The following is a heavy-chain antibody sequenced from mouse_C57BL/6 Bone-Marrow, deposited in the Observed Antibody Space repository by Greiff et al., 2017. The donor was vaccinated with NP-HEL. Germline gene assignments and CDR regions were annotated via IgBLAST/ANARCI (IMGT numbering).Heavy chain of an antibody. Sequence: EVKLVESGGDLVKPGGSLKLSCAASGFTFSSYGMSWVRQTPDKRLEWVATISSGGSYTYYPDSVKGRFTISRDNAKNTLYLQMSSLKSEDTAMYYCARQSYGSSYYYAMDYWGQGTSVTVSS. CDR2: ISSGGSYT. J-gene: IGHJ4*01. D-gene: IGHD1-1*01. CDR3: ARQSYGSSYYYAMDY. V-gene: IGHV5-6*01. CDR1: GFTFSSYG.